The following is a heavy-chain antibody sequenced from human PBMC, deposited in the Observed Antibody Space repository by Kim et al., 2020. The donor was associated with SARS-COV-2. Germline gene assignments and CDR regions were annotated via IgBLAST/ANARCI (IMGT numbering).Heavy chain of an antibody. V-gene: IGHV3-15*01. CDR2: IKSKTDGEAT. D-gene: IGHD6-13*01. CDR3: TTLISAAGRGY. Sequence: GGSLRLSCAASGFPFSNVWMSWVRHAPGRGLEWVGRIKSKTDGEATDYAAPVKGRFTMSRDDSKNTLYLQMNSLETEDTAVYYCTTLISAAGRGYWGQGTLVTVSS. CDR1: GFPFSNVW. J-gene: IGHJ4*02.